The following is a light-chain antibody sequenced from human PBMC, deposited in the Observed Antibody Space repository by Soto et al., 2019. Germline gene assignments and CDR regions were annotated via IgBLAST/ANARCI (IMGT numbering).Light chain of an antibody. V-gene: IGKV1-5*01. Sequence: DIQMTQSPSTLYASVGDRVTITCRASQGFSRWLAWYQQKPGKAPKLLIYDASSLESGVPSRFSGSGSGTEFTLTISSLQPDDFATYYCQQYNPYSPWTFGQGTKVDIK. CDR2: DAS. J-gene: IGKJ1*01. CDR3: QQYNPYSPWT. CDR1: QGFSRW.